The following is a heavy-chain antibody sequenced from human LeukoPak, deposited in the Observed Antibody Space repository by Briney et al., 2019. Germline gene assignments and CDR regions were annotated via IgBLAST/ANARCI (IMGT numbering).Heavy chain of an antibody. V-gene: IGHV4-4*02. J-gene: IGHJ4*02. CDR3: ARAGDSSSWAYVDY. Sequence: PSGTLSLTCAVSGGSISSSNWWSWVRQPPGKGLEWIGEIYHSGSTNYNPSLKSRVTISVDKSKNQFSLKLSSVTAADTAIYYCARAGDSSSWAYVDYWGQGTLVTVSS. D-gene: IGHD6-13*01. CDR2: IYHSGST. CDR1: GGSISSSNW.